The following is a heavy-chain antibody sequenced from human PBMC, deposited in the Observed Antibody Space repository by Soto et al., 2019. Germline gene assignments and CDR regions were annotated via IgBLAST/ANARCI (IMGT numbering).Heavy chain of an antibody. CDR2: INPNSGGT. CDR3: ARLTVPLDIVVLRAAPFDF. CDR1: GYTFTAYY. Sequence: ASVKVSCKASGYTFTAYYIHWVRQAPGQGLEWMGWINPNSGGTNYAQKFQGRVAMTRDTSISTAYMELSRLRSDDTAVYYCARLTVPLDIVVLRAAPFDFWGQGALVTVSS. D-gene: IGHD2-2*01. V-gene: IGHV1-2*02. J-gene: IGHJ4*02.